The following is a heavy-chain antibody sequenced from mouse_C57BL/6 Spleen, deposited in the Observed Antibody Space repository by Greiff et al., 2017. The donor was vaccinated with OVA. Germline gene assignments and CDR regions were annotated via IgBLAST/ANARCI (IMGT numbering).Heavy chain of an antibody. CDR3: AGDKEGGSVRPYCYFDV. CDR1: GFTFSDYY. CDR2: INYDGSST. Sequence: EVKLVESEGGLVQPGSSMKLSCTASGFTFSDYYMAWVRQVPEKGLEWVANINYDGSSTYYLASLKSRFIISRDNAKNILYLQMSSLKSEDTATYYCAGDKEGGSVRPYCYFDVWGTGTTVTVSS. J-gene: IGHJ1*03. D-gene: IGHD1-1*02. V-gene: IGHV5-16*01.